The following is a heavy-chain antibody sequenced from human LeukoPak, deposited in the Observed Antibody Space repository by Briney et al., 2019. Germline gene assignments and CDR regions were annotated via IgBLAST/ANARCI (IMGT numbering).Heavy chain of an antibody. Sequence: GGSLRLSCAASGFTFSDYYMSWIRQAPGRGLEWVSYISSSSSYINYADSVKGRFTISRDNAKNSLYLQMNSLRAEDTAVYYCARDADEYYFDYWGQGTLVTVSS. V-gene: IGHV3-11*06. CDR3: ARDADEYYFDY. CDR2: ISSSSSYI. J-gene: IGHJ4*02. CDR1: GFTFSDYY.